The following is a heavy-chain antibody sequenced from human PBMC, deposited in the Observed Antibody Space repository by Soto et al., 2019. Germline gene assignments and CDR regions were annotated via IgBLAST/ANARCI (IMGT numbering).Heavy chain of an antibody. D-gene: IGHD1-26*01. Sequence: QVPLVESGGGVVQPGRSLRLSCAASGFTFSSYGMHWVRQAPGKGLEWVAVISYDGSNKYYADSVKGRFTISRDNSKNTLYLQMNSLRAEDTAVYYCAKDVFSGSYRVDYFDYWGQGTLVTVSS. J-gene: IGHJ4*02. CDR1: GFTFSSYG. V-gene: IGHV3-30*18. CDR3: AKDVFSGSYRVDYFDY. CDR2: ISYDGSNK.